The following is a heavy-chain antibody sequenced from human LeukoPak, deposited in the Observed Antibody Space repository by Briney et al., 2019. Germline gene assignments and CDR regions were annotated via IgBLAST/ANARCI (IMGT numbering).Heavy chain of an antibody. D-gene: IGHD6-19*01. V-gene: IGHV4-61*01. CDR2: IYYSGST. CDR1: GGSVSSGSYY. Sequence: SETLSLTCTVSGGSVSSGSYYWSWIRQPPGTGLEWIGYIYYSGSTNCNPSLKSRVTISVDTSKNQFSLKLSSVTAADTAVYYCARDDGGIAVAGTDYWGQGTLVTVSS. CDR3: ARDDGGIAVAGTDY. J-gene: IGHJ4*02.